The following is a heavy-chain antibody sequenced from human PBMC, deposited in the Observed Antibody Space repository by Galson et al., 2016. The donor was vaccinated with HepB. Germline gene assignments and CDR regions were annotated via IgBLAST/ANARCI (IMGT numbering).Heavy chain of an antibody. J-gene: IGHJ6*02. CDR1: GFTFDDYA. V-gene: IGHV3-49*03. D-gene: IGHD1-26*01. Sequence: LRLSCAASGFTFDDYAMSWFRQAPGKGLEWVGFIRSNAYGGTTEYAASVKGRFTISRDDSESIAYLQMNSLKAEDTAVYYCTRVGLYYYYGVDVWGQGTTVTVSS. CDR2: IRSNAYGGTT. CDR3: TRVGLYYYYGVDV.